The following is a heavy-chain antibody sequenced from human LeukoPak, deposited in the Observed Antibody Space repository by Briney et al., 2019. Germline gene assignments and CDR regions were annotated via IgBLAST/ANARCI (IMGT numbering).Heavy chain of an antibody. CDR1: GFTFSSYE. J-gene: IGHJ6*04. D-gene: IGHD5-12*01. CDR3: ARKDYGGYAYYYYGLDV. V-gene: IGHV3-48*03. Sequence: QTGGSLRLSCAASGFTFSSYEMNWVRQAPGKGLEWVSYISSSGSTKYYADSVKGRFTIPRDNAKNSLYLQMNSLRAEDTAVYYCARKDYGGYAYYYYGLDVWGKGTTVTVSS. CDR2: ISSSGSTK.